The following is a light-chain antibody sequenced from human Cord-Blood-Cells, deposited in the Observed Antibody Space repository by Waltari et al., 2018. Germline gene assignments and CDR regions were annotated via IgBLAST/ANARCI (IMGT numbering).Light chain of an antibody. CDR1: QGISNY. J-gene: IGKJ1*01. CDR2: AAS. V-gene: IGKV1-27*01. Sequence: DIQMTQSPSSLSASVGDRVTITCRASQGISNYLAWYQQKPGKVPKLLIYAASTLQSGVPYRFSGSGSETEFTLTISSLQPENVATYYCQKYNSAPRTFGQGTKVEIK. CDR3: QKYNSAPRT.